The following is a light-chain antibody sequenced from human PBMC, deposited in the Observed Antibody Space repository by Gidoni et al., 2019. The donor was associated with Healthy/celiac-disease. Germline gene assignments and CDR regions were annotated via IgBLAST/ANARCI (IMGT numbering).Light chain of an antibody. J-gene: IGLJ2*01. CDR1: RSDVGGYNY. Sequence: QSALTQPASVSGSPGQSITISCTGTRSDVGGYNYFYWYQQHPGKAPKLMIYDVSNRPSGVSNRFSGSKSGNTASLTISGLQAEDEADYYCSSYTSSSTLVVFGGGTKLTVL. V-gene: IGLV2-14*01. CDR3: SSYTSSSTLVV. CDR2: DVS.